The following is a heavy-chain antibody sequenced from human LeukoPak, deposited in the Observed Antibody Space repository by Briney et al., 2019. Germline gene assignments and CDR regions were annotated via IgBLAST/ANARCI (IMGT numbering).Heavy chain of an antibody. J-gene: IGHJ4*02. CDR3: ARGWMPSGLNY. Sequence: GGSLRLSCAASGFTFSSYAMHWVRQAPGKGLEWVAVISYDGSNKYYADSVKGRFTISRDNSKNTLYLQMNSLRAEDTAVYYCARGWMPSGLNYWGQGTLVTVSS. D-gene: IGHD3-3*01. CDR1: GFTFSSYA. V-gene: IGHV3-30-3*01. CDR2: ISYDGSNK.